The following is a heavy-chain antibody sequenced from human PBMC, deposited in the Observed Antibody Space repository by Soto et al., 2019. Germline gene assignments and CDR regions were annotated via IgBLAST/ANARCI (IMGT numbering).Heavy chain of an antibody. Sequence: SETLSLTCTVSGGSISSYYWSWIRQPPGKGLEWIGYIYYTGSTNYNPSLMSRVTISVDTSKNQFSLKLSSVTAADTAVYYCARDIQATAGFDYWGQGTLVTVSS. CDR3: ARDIQATAGFDY. D-gene: IGHD6-19*01. CDR2: IYYTGST. J-gene: IGHJ4*02. V-gene: IGHV4-59*01. CDR1: GGSISSYY.